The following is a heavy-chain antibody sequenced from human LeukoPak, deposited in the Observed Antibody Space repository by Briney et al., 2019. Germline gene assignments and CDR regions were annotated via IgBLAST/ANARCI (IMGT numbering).Heavy chain of an antibody. Sequence: GGSLRLSCAASGFTFSSYAMSWVRQAPGKGLGWVSAISGSGGSTYYADSVKGRFTISRDNSKNTLYLQMNSLRAEDTAVYYCAKRSHYYDSSGYLFPFGYWGQGTLVTVSS. V-gene: IGHV3-23*01. CDR2: ISGSGGST. J-gene: IGHJ4*02. CDR1: GFTFSSYA. D-gene: IGHD3-22*01. CDR3: AKRSHYYDSSGYLFPFGY.